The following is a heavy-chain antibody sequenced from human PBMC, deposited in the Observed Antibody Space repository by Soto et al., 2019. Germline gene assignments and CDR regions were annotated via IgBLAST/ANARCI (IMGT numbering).Heavy chain of an antibody. CDR3: AKSPSYYGDFDY. J-gene: IGHJ4*02. CDR1: GFTFDDYA. Sequence: EVLLVESGGGLVQPGRSLRLSCAASGFTFDDYAMHWVRQAPGKGLEWVSGISWNSGSIGYADSVKGRFTISRDNAKNSLYLQMNSLRAEDTALYYCAKSPSYYGDFDYWGQGTLVTGSS. CDR2: ISWNSGSI. D-gene: IGHD4-17*01. V-gene: IGHV3-9*01.